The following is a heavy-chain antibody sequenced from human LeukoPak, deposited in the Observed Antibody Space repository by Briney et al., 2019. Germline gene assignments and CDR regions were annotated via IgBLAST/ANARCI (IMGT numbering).Heavy chain of an antibody. J-gene: IGHJ4*02. Sequence: ASVKVSCKASGYTFTGYYMHWVRQAPGQGLEWMGWINPNSGGTNYAQKFQGRVTITADKSTSTAYMELSSLRSEDTAVYYCAREASGYSYGIPFDYWGQGTLVTVSS. CDR1: GYTFTGYY. D-gene: IGHD5-18*01. CDR2: INPNSGGT. CDR3: AREASGYSYGIPFDY. V-gene: IGHV1-2*02.